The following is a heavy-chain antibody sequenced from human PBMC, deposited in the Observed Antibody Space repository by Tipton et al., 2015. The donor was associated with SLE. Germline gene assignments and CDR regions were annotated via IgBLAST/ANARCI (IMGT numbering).Heavy chain of an antibody. D-gene: IGHD6-19*01. V-gene: IGHV3-66*01. Sequence: SLRLSCAASGFTVSSNYMSWVRQAPGKGLEWVSVIYSGGSTYYADSVKGRFTISRDNSKNTLYLQMNSLRAEDTAVYYCARDRGIAVAGFFACWGQGTLVTVSS. CDR2: IYSGGST. J-gene: IGHJ4*02. CDR1: GFTVSSNY. CDR3: ARDRGIAVAGFFAC.